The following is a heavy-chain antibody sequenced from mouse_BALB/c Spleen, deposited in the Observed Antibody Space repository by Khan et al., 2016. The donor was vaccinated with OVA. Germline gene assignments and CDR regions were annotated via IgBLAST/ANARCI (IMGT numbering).Heavy chain of an antibody. CDR3: TRNGFGNYESWDY. CDR1: GYTFTSYW. J-gene: IGHJ2*01. Sequence: EVQLQESGTVLARPGASVKMSCKASGYTFTSYWMHWVKQRPGQGLEWIGAIYPGNSDTNYNQKFKGKAKLTAVTSTNTAYMEVNSLTNEDSAVYYCTRNGFGNYESWDYWGQGTTLTVSS. D-gene: IGHD2-1*01. CDR2: IYPGNSDT. V-gene: IGHV1-5*01.